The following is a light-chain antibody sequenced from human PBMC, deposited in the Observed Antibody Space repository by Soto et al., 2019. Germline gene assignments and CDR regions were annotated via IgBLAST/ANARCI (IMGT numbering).Light chain of an antibody. CDR2: GNT. Sequence: QSVLTQPPSVSGAPGQRVSISCTGSSTNIGAGYGVHWYQQRPGTAPKLLIVGNTIRPSGVPDRFSASTSGTSASLTVSGLQAVDEADYYCSSYSDTNIYVFGTGTKVTVL. CDR1: STNIGAGYG. J-gene: IGLJ1*01. V-gene: IGLV1-40*01. CDR3: SSYSDTNIYV.